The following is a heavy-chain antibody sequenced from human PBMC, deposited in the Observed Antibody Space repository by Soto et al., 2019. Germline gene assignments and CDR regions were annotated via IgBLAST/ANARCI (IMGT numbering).Heavy chain of an antibody. CDR3: ARQWLAPRPWNWFDP. V-gene: IGHV1-46*03. J-gene: IGHJ5*02. CDR2: INPSGGSK. D-gene: IGHD6-19*01. CDR1: GYTFTSYY. Sequence: QVQLVQSGAEVKKPGASVKVSCKASGYTFTSYYMHWVRQAPGQGLEWMGIINPSGGSKSYAQKFQGRVTMTRDTSTSTVYMELSSLRSEDTAVYYCARQWLAPRPWNWFDPWGQGALVTVSS.